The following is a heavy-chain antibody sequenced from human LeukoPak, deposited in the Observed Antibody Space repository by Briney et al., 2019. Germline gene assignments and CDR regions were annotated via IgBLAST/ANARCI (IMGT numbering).Heavy chain of an antibody. J-gene: IGHJ4*02. V-gene: IGHV3-23*01. CDR3: AKSTKGAFDY. CDR2: ITSSGGST. D-gene: IGHD2-2*01. Sequence: GGSLRLSCAASGFTFSSYVMNWVRQAPGKGLEWVSSITSSGGSTYYADSVKGRFTISRDNSKNTLHLQMNSLKAEDTAVYYCAKSTKGAFDYWGQGTLVTVSS. CDR1: GFTFSSYV.